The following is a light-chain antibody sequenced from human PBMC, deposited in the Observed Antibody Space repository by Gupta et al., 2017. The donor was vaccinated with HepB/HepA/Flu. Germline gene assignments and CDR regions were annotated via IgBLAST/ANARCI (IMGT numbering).Light chain of an antibody. CDR2: EVS. V-gene: IGLV2-8*01. CDR3: SSYAGINNFYV. J-gene: IGLJ1*01. CDR1: SSDVGGYSY. Sequence: QSALPQPPSASGSPGQSVTISCTGTSSDVGGYSYVSWYQQHPGKPPRLLIFEVSKRPSGVPDRFSGSKSVNTASLTVSGLQAEDEADYYCSSYAGINNFYVFGTETTVTVL.